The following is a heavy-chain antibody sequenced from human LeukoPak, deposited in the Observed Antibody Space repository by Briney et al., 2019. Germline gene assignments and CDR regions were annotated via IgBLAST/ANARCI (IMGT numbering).Heavy chain of an antibody. CDR1: GYTFSGHY. V-gene: IGHV1-2*02. D-gene: IGHD6-19*01. CDR2: INPKSGGT. Sequence: ASVKVSCRASGYTFSGHYMHWVRQAPGQGLEWMGWINPKSGGTNYEQKFQGRVTMTRDTSISTAYMELSRLRSDDTAVYYCARWRGYASDWSGPSDDWGQGTLVTVSS. J-gene: IGHJ4*02. CDR3: ARWRGYASDWSGPSDD.